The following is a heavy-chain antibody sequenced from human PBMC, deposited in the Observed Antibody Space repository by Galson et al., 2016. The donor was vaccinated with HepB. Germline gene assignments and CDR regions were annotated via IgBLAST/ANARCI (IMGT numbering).Heavy chain of an antibody. CDR2: ISGRSSYI. Sequence: SLRLSCAASTFTFSDYSMNWVRQAPGKGPEWVSFISGRSSYIYYADSVEGRFTVSRDNAKNSLYLQMNSLRAEDTAVYYCARVSPVDYYYYMDVWGRGTTVTVS. CDR3: ARVSPVDYYYYMDV. J-gene: IGHJ6*03. V-gene: IGHV3-21*01. CDR1: TFTFSDYS.